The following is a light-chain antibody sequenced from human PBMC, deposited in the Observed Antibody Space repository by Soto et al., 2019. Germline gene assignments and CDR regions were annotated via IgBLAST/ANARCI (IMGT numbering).Light chain of an antibody. Sequence: EIVMTQSPATLSVSPGERATLSCRASQSVGGNLSWYQQRPGRAPRLLIYDASTRATDIPARFSGSGSGTEFTLTISNLQSEDFALYYCHQYNNWPLYTFGQGTKLEIK. CDR3: HQYNNWPLYT. CDR1: QSVGGN. CDR2: DAS. J-gene: IGKJ2*01. V-gene: IGKV3-15*01.